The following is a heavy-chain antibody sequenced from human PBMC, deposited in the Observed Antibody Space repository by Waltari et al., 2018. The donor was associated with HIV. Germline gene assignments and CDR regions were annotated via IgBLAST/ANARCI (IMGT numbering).Heavy chain of an antibody. CDR3: ARDGHFYESRPLDY. D-gene: IGHD3-22*01. CDR2: ISYGGRNK. J-gene: IGHJ4*02. CDR1: GFTFSPYA. Sequence: QVQLVESGGGVVQPGRSLRLSCAASGFTFSPYAMHWVRQAPGKGLEWVAIISYGGRNKYYADSVKGRFTISRDSSKNTVYLQMNSLRGEDTAVYYCARDGHFYESRPLDYWGQGTLVTVSS. V-gene: IGHV3-30*04.